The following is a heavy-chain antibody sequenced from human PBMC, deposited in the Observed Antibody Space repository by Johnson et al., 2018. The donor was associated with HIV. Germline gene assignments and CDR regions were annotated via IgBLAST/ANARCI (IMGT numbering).Heavy chain of an antibody. CDR1: GFTFSDYY. V-gene: IGHV3-66*01. D-gene: IGHD3-16*01. J-gene: IGHJ3*02. Sequence: VQLVESGGGLVKPGGSLRLSCAASGFTFSDYYMRWIRQAPGKGLEWVSVIYSGGSTYYADSVKGRFTISRDNSRNTLYLQMNSLRAEDTAVYYCARAKYGGAFDIWGQGTMVTVSS. CDR3: ARAKYGGAFDI. CDR2: IYSGGST.